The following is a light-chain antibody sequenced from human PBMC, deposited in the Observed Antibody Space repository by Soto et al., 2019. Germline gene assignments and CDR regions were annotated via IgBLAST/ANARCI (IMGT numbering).Light chain of an antibody. CDR3: SSYTSSSTLMV. CDR2: DVS. CDR1: SSDVGGYNY. Sequence: QSALTQPASVSGSPGQSITISCTGTSSDVGGYNYGSWYQQHPGKAPKLMIYDVSNRPSGVSNRFSGSKSGTTAALTISGLQAEDEADYYCSSYTSSSTLMVFGGGTKVTVL. V-gene: IGLV2-14*01. J-gene: IGLJ2*01.